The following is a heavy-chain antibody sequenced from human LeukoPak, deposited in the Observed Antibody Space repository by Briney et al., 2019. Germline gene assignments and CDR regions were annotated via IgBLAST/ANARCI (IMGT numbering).Heavy chain of an antibody. Sequence: PSETLSLTCTVSGGSISSSSYYWGWIRQPPGKGLEWIGSIYYSGSTYYNPSLKSRVTISVDTSKNQFSLKLSSVTAADTAVYYCARINEGGAADYWGQGTLVTVSS. D-gene: IGHD3-16*01. J-gene: IGHJ4*02. CDR2: IYYSGST. CDR3: ARINEGGAADY. CDR1: GGSISSSSYY. V-gene: IGHV4-39*01.